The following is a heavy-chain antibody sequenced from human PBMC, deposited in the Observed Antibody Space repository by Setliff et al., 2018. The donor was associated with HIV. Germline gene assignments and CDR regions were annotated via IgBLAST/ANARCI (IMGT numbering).Heavy chain of an antibody. Sequence: SETLSLTCAVSHYAVNSEYYWGWIRRPPGKGLEWIGEIYHSGRTDHNPSLTSRVTMSIDSSKNQFSLKLSSVAVADTAVYCCARGRCSGGACSGRYSYLHIDVWAKGTTVTVPS. J-gene: IGHJ6*03. CDR3: ARGRCSGGACSGRYSYLHIDV. CDR2: IYHSGRT. V-gene: IGHV4-38-2*01. CDR1: HYAVNSEYY. D-gene: IGHD6-19*01.